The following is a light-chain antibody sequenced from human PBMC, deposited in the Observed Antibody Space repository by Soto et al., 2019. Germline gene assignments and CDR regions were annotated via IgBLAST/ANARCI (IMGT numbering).Light chain of an antibody. CDR2: GAS. J-gene: IGKJ1*01. CDR1: QSVSSSY. CDR3: QQYGSSPGT. Sequence: EIVFTQSPGTLSLSPCERATLSCRGSQSVSSSYLAWYQQKPGQAPRLLIYGASSRATGIPDRFSGSGSGTDFTLTISRLEPEDFAVYYCQQYGSSPGTFGQGTKVDIK. V-gene: IGKV3-20*01.